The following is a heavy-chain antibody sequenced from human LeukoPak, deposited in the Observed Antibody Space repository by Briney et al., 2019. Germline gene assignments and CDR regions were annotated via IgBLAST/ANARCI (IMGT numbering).Heavy chain of an antibody. CDR3: ARDTHYYDSSGYYRFDY. V-gene: IGHV4-4*07. CDR2: IYTSGST. Sequence: PSETLSLTCTVSGGSISSYYWSWIRQPAGKGLEWIGRIYTSGSTNYNPSLKSRVTMSVDTSKNQFSLKLSSVTAADTAVYYCARDTHYYDSSGYYRFDYWGQGTLVTVSS. D-gene: IGHD3-22*01. J-gene: IGHJ4*02. CDR1: GGSISSYY.